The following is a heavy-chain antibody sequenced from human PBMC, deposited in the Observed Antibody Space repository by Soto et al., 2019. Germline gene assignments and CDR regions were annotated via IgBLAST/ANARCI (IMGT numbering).Heavy chain of an antibody. CDR1: GGTFSSYT. J-gene: IGHJ3*02. CDR2: ISAYNGNT. D-gene: IGHD6-25*01. V-gene: IGHV1-18*01. Sequence: ASVKVSCKASGGTFSSYTISWVRQAPGQGLEWMGWISAYNGNTNYAQKLQGRVTMTTDTSTSTAYMELRSLRSDDTAVYYCARDRLARSDDIWGQGTMVTVSS. CDR3: ARDRLARSDDI.